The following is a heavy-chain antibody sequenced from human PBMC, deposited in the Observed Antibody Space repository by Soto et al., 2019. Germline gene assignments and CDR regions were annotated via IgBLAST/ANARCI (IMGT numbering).Heavy chain of an antibody. CDR3: ARSQVTVVVAGL. Sequence: HVKLQESGPVVVKPSQTLSLTCSVSGDSINSALHYWGWVRQSPGKGLQWIGYFHHTGSTFYNPSLKSLVTFSVDTSTNEVSLNLTSVTAADTAIYFCARSQVTVVVAGLWGQGAL. CDR2: FHHTGST. CDR1: GDSINSALHY. D-gene: IGHD4-4*01. J-gene: IGHJ4*02. V-gene: IGHV4-30-4*01.